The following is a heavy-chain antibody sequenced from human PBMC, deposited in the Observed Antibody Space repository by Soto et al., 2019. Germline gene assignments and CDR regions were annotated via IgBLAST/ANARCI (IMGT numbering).Heavy chain of an antibody. CDR3: ARDAAAGADYGMDV. D-gene: IGHD6-13*01. CDR1: GGTFSSYI. CDR2: IIPILGLA. V-gene: IGHV1-69*08. J-gene: IGHJ6*04. Sequence: QVQLVQSGAEVKKPGSSVKVSCKASGGTFSSYIINWMLQAPVQGLEWMVRIIPILGLANYAHKCQGRVTITADKSTNTAYLELSSLTSEDTAVYYCARDAAAGADYGMDVWGKVTTVTVSA.